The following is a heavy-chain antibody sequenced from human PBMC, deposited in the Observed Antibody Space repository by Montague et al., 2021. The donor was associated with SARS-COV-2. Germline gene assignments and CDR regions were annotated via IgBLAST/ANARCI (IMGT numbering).Heavy chain of an antibody. J-gene: IGHJ4*02. CDR3: ARVFRGQRLAFDF. V-gene: IGHV4-59*12. D-gene: IGHD6-25*01. CDR1: GSSITSYY. CDR2: IYSSGSA. Sequence: SETLSLTCTVSGSSITSYYWSWIRQAPGKGLEWIAYIYSSGSAGYNPSLRSRVTMSVDKSTNQFSLRLNSVTAADTAVYYCARVFRGQRLAFDFWGQGALVTVSS.